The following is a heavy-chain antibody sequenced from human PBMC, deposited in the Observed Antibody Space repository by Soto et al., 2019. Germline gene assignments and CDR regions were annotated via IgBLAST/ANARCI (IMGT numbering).Heavy chain of an antibody. D-gene: IGHD2-15*01. V-gene: IGHV1-69*02. CDR1: GGTFSSYT. CDR2: IIPTLGIA. Sequence: SVKVSCKASGGTFSSYTISWVRHAPGQGLEWMGRIIPTLGIANYAQKFQGRVTITACTSTSIAYMDLSSRRSEDTAVYYCASTYCSGGICYFEGAFDIWGQGTIVTVS. J-gene: IGHJ3*02. CDR3: ASTYCSGGICYFEGAFDI.